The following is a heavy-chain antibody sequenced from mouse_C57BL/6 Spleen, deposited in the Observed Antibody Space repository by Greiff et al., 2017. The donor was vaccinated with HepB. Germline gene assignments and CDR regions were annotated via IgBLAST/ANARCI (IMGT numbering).Heavy chain of an antibody. CDR2: ISSGGSYT. Sequence: VQLQQSGGDLVKPGGSLKLSCAASGFTFSSYGMSWVRQTPDKRLEWVATISSGGSYTYYPDSVKGRFTISRDNAKNTLYLQMSSLKSEDTAMYYCAREGEYEYDRGAGFAYWGQGTLVTVSA. CDR1: GFTFSSYG. CDR3: AREGEYEYDRGAGFAY. J-gene: IGHJ3*01. V-gene: IGHV5-6*01. D-gene: IGHD2-4*01.